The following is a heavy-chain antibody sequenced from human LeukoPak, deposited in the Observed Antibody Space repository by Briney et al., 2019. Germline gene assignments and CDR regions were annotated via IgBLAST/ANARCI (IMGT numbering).Heavy chain of an antibody. CDR2: INPSGGST. D-gene: IGHD6-13*01. J-gene: IGHJ5*02. Sequence: ASVKVSCKASGYTFTSYYMHWVRQAPGQGLECMGRINPSGGSTSYAQKFQGRVTMTRDMSTSTVYMELSSLRSEDTAVYYCARGGDDSSWYNWFDPWGQGTLVTVSS. V-gene: IGHV1-46*01. CDR3: ARGGDDSSWYNWFDP. CDR1: GYTFTSYY.